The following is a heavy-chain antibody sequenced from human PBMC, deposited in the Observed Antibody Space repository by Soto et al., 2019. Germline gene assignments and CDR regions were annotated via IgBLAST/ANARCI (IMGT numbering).Heavy chain of an antibody. CDR1: GYSFTSYW. J-gene: IGHJ6*02. D-gene: IGHD5-12*01. CDR2: IYPGDSDT. CDR3: ARHRLEVATPMGGMDV. V-gene: IGHV5-51*01. Sequence: GESLKISCKGSGYSFTSYWIGWVRQMPGKGLEWMGIIYPGDSDTRYSPSFQGQVTISADKSISTAYLQWSSLKASDTAMYYCARHRLEVATPMGGMDVWGQGTTVNVSS.